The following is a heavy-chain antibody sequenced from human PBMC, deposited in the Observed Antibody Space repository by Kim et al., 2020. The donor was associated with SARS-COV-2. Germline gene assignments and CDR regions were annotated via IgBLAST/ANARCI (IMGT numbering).Heavy chain of an antibody. J-gene: IGHJ3*02. V-gene: IGHV4-4*09. Sequence: PSLKSRVTISVDTSKNQFSLKLSSVTAADTAVYYCARNTVTTIGVNAFDIWGQGTMVTVSS. D-gene: IGHD4-17*01. CDR3: ARNTVTTIGVNAFDI.